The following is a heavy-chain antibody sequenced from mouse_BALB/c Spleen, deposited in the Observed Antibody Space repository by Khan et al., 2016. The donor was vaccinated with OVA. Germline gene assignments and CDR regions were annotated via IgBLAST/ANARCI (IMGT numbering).Heavy chain of an antibody. D-gene: IGHD1-1*01. CDR2: IALGSGSS. CDR3: ARRYYYGRNCYAMDY. V-gene: IGHV1S41*01. Sequence: DLVKPGASVTLSCKVSGYSFTSYWINWIKQRPGQGLEWIGRIALGSGSSFYNEMFKGMATLTLDTSSSTVYIQTSSLLSEDSAVFFCARRYYYGRNCYAMDYWGQGTSVTVSS. CDR1: GYSFTSYW. J-gene: IGHJ4*01.